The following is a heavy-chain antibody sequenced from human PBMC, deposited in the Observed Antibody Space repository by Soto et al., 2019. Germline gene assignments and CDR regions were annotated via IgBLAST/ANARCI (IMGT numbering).Heavy chain of an antibody. D-gene: IGHD3-16*01. V-gene: IGHV4-34*01. CDR2: IHHSGNT. Sequence: PSETLSLTCSIFGGSLSGSYWSWIRQPPGKGLEWIGEIHHSGNTIYNPSLKSRVTISLDTSEKQFSLKLSSVTAADTAVYYCARHGGYYFDYWGQG. J-gene: IGHJ4*02. CDR1: GGSLSGSY. CDR3: ARHGGYYFDY.